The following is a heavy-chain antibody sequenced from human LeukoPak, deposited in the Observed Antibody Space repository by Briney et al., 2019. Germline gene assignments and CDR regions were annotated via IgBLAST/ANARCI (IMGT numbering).Heavy chain of an antibody. CDR3: ASSGSWYGAFDI. Sequence: GGSLRLSCAASGFTFSSYSMNWVRQAPWKGLEWVSSISSSSSYIYYADSVKGRFTISRDNAKNSLYLQMNSLRAEDTAVYYCASSGSWYGAFDIWGQGTMVTVSS. D-gene: IGHD6-13*01. CDR2: ISSSSSYI. CDR1: GFTFSSYS. V-gene: IGHV3-21*01. J-gene: IGHJ3*02.